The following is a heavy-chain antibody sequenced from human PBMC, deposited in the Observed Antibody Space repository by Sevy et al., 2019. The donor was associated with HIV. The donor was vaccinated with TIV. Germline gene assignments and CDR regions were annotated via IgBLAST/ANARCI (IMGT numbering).Heavy chain of an antibody. V-gene: IGHV5-51*01. CDR2: IYPGDSDT. Sequence: GESLKISCKGSGYSFTSYWIGWVRQMPGKGLEWMGIIYPGDSDTRYSPSFQGQVTISADKSISTAYLQWSSLKASDTAMYYCAGIGAEYSSSWYAIYYYYYYMDVWGKGTTVTVSS. J-gene: IGHJ6*03. CDR3: AGIGAEYSSSWYAIYYYYYYMDV. CDR1: GYSFTSYW. D-gene: IGHD6-13*01.